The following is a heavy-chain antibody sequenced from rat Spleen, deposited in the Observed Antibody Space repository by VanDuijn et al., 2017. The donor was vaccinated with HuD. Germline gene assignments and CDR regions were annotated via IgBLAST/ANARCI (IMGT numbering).Heavy chain of an antibody. CDR3: ARGYYDGTQGFAY. J-gene: IGHJ3*01. Sequence: EVQLQESGPGLVKPSQSLSLTCSVTGYSITSSYRWNWIRKFPGNKLEWMGYINIAGSTNYNPSLRSRISITRDTSKNQFFLQVNSVTAEDTATYYCARGYYDGTQGFAYWGQGTLVTVSS. CDR1: GYSITSSYR. V-gene: IGHV3-3*01. CDR2: INIAGST. D-gene: IGHD1-12*02.